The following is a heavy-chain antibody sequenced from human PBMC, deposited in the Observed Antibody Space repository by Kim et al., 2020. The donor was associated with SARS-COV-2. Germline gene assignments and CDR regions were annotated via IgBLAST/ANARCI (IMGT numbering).Heavy chain of an antibody. CDR2: IYYSGST. D-gene: IGHD6-13*01. J-gene: IGHJ6*02. CDR1: GGSISSYY. V-gene: IGHV4-59*01. Sequence: SETLSLTCTVSGGSISSYYWSWIRQPPGKGLEWIGYIYYSGSTNYNPSLKSRVTISVDTSKNQFSLKLSSVTAADTAVYYCAREGWAAAGGGDYYYYGMDVWGQGTTVTVSS. CDR3: AREGWAAAGGGDYYYYGMDV.